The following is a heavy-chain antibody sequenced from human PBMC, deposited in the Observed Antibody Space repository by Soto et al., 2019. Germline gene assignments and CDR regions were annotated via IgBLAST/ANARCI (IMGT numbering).Heavy chain of an antibody. J-gene: IGHJ5*02. CDR3: ARDLQGIAAAGTVNIWFDP. CDR1: GGTFSSYA. D-gene: IGHD6-13*01. V-gene: IGHV1-69*13. Sequence: SVKVSCKASGGTFSSYAISWVRQAPGQGLEWMGGIIPIFGTANYAQKFQGRVTITADESTSTAYMELSSLRSEDTAVYYCARDLQGIAAAGTVNIWFDPWGQGTLVTVSS. CDR2: IIPIFGTA.